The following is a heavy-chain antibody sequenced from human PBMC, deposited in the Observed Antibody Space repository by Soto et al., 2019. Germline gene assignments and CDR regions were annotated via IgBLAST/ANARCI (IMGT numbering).Heavy chain of an antibody. CDR3: ARVGGVAARTFDY. CDR1: GGSINDFY. J-gene: IGHJ4*02. V-gene: IGHV4-59*01. CDR2: IYYSGST. D-gene: IGHD6-6*01. Sequence: KPSETLSLTCTVSGGSINDFYWSWIRQPPGKGLEWIGYIYYSGSTDYNPSLKGRVTISVDTSKSQFSLKLRSVTAADTAVYYCARVGGVAARTFDYWGQGTLVTVSS.